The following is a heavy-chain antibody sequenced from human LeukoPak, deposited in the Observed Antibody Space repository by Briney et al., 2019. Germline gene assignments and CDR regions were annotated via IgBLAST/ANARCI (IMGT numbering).Heavy chain of an antibody. CDR3: ARGAYSGSYYVDY. Sequence: PGRSLRLSCAASGXTFSSYEMNWVRQAPGKGLEWVSYISSSGRTKYNADSVRGRFTISRDNAKNTLYLQMNSLRAEDTAVYYCARGAYSGSYYVDYWGRGILVTVSS. D-gene: IGHD1-26*01. CDR1: GXTFSSYE. V-gene: IGHV3-48*03. J-gene: IGHJ4*02. CDR2: ISSSGRTK.